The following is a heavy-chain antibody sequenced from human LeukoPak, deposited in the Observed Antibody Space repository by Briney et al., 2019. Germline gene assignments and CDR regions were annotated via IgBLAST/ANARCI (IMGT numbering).Heavy chain of an antibody. CDR2: IYPGDSDT. CDR3: ATPRRNGDYEIMDDAFDI. CDR1: GYSFTSYW. Sequence: GESLKISCKGSGYSFTSYWIGWVRQMPGKGLEWMGIIYPGDSDTRYSPSFQGQVTISADKSISTAYLQWSSLKASDTAMYYCATPRRNGDYEIMDDAFDIWGQGTMVTVSS. D-gene: IGHD4-17*01. J-gene: IGHJ3*02. V-gene: IGHV5-51*01.